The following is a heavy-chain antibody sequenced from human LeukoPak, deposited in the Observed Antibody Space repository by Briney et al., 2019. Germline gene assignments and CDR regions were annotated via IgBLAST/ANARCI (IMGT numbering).Heavy chain of an antibody. J-gene: IGHJ4*02. D-gene: IGHD6-13*01. V-gene: IGHV4-39*07. CDR3: ARIADYFDY. Sequence: PSETLSLTCTVSGGSISSSSYYWGWIRQPPGKGLEWIGSIYYSGSTYYNPSLKSRVTISVDTSKNQFSLKLSSVTAADTAVYYCARIADYFDYWGQGTLVTVSS. CDR2: IYYSGST. CDR1: GGSISSSSYY.